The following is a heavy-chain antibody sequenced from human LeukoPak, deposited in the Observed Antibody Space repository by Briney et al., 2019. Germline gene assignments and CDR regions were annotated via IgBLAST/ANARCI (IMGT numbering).Heavy chain of an antibody. CDR1: GYTFTDYY. CDR2: VDPEDGET. J-gene: IGHJ6*03. V-gene: IGHV1-69-2*01. D-gene: IGHD6-13*01. CDR3: ATLAAAGNYYYYYMDV. Sequence: ASVKISCKVSGYTFTDYYMHWVQQAPGKGLEWIGLVDPEDGETIYAEKFQGRVTITAETSTDTAYMELSSLRSEDTAVYYCATLAAAGNYYYYYMDVWGKGTTVTVSS.